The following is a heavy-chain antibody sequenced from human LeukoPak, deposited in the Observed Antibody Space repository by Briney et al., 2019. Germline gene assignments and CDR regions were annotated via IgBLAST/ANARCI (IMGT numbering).Heavy chain of an antibody. CDR2: ISTTSTSI. J-gene: IGHJ3*02. V-gene: IGHV3-21*01. Sequence: GGSLRLSCAASGFTFSNYNMNWVRQAPGKRLEWVSSISTTSTSIYYADSVKGRFTISRDNAKNSLYLQMNSLRAEDTAVYYCSGSGWTTDAFDIWGQGTMVTVSS. D-gene: IGHD6-19*01. CDR1: GFTFSNYN. CDR3: SGSGWTTDAFDI.